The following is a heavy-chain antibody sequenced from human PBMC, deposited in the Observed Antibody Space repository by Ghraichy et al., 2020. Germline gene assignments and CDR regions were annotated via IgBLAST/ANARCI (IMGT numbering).Heavy chain of an antibody. Sequence: GESLNISCAASGFTFSSYAMSWVRQAPGKGLEWVSVISGSGDNTFHAASVKGRFNISRDNSKSTLYLQMNSLRVEDTAVYYCAKKEGPYYFYGMDVWGQGTTVTVSS. CDR3: AKKEGPYYFYGMDV. J-gene: IGHJ6*02. CDR2: ISGSGDNT. V-gene: IGHV3-23*01. CDR1: GFTFSSYA.